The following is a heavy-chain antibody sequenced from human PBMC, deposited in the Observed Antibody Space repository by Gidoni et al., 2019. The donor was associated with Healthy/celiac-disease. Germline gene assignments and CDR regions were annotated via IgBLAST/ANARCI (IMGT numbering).Heavy chain of an antibody. CDR3: TRLGDYYDSSGYYSRFDY. CDR1: GFTFSGSA. V-gene: IGHV3-73*02. CDR2: IRSKANSYAT. J-gene: IGHJ4*02. Sequence: EVQLVESGGGLVQPGGSLKLPCAASGFTFSGSAMPWVRQASGKGLEWVGRIRSKANSYATAYAASVKGRFTISRDDSKNTAYLQMNSLKTEDTAVYYCTRLGDYYDSSGYYSRFDYWGQGTLVTVSS. D-gene: IGHD3-22*01.